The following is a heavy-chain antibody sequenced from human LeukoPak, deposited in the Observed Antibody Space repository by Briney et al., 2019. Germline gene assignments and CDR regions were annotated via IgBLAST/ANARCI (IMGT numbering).Heavy chain of an antibody. CDR3: ARPEPYGSGSYFDY. CDR1: GFTVNSNY. Sequence: GGSLRLSCAASGFTVNSNYMSWVRQAPGKGLEWGSVIYSGGSTYYADSVKGRFTISRDNSKNTLYLQMNSLRAEDTAVYYCARPEPYGSGSYFDYWGQGTLVTVSS. CDR2: IYSGGST. V-gene: IGHV3-66*04. D-gene: IGHD3-10*01. J-gene: IGHJ4*02.